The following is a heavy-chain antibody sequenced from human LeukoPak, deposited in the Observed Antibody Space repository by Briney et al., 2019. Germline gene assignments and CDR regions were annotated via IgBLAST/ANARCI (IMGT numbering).Heavy chain of an antibody. D-gene: IGHD3-10*02. J-gene: IGHJ3*02. Sequence: PGGSLRLSCAASGFTFSNYAMNWVRQAPGKGLEWVSGISGSGGSTYYADSVKGRFTISRDNSTKTLYLQMNSLRAEDTAVYYCAKGPVFTFDIWGQGTMVTVAS. CDR3: AKGPVFTFDI. CDR2: ISGSGGST. CDR1: GFTFSNYA. V-gene: IGHV3-23*01.